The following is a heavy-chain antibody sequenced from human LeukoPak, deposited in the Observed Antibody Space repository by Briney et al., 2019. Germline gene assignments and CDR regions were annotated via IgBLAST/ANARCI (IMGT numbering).Heavy chain of an antibody. Sequence: GGSLRLSCAASGFTFSSHGMHWVRQAPGKGLEWVAVIANDGRGKKYADSVKGRFTISRDNSKNTLFLQMNSLRTEDTAVYYCAKDGRVAAAAYYFDYWGQGTLATVSS. V-gene: IGHV3-30*18. CDR1: GFTFSSHG. CDR2: IANDGRGK. D-gene: IGHD6-13*01. J-gene: IGHJ4*02. CDR3: AKDGRVAAAAYYFDY.